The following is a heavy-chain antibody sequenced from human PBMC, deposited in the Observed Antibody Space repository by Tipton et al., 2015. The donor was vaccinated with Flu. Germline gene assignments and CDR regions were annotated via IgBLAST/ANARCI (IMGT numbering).Heavy chain of an antibody. D-gene: IGHD3-10*01. CDR3: ARGDYYGYGFFDL. J-gene: IGHJ2*01. V-gene: IGHV4-39*07. Sequence: TLSLTCTVSGGSISSSSYYWGWIRQPPGKGLEWIGSIYYSGSTYYNPSLKSRVTISVDTSKNQFSLKLSSVTSADTAVYYCARGDYYGYGFFDLLGRGSLVSVS. CDR2: IYYSGST. CDR1: GGSISSSSYY.